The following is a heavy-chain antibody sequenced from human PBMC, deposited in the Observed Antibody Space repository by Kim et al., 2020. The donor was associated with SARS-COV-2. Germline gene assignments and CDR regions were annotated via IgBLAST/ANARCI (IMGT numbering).Heavy chain of an antibody. CDR2: ISYDGKNK. CDR3: AKEDAVAVAGGFDC. V-gene: IGHV3-30*18. Sequence: GGSLTLSCAVSGFTFSSYGMHWVRQAPGKGLEWVAVISYDGKNKYYGEAVKGRFTISRDNSKNTLDLQIHSLRVEDTAVYYCAKEDAVAVAGGFDCWGQGTLVTVS. D-gene: IGHD6-19*01. J-gene: IGHJ4*02. CDR1: GFTFSSYG.